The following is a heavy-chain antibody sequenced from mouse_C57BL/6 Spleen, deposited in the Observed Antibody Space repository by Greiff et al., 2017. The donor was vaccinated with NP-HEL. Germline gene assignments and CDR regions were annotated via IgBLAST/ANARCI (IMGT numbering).Heavy chain of an antibody. CDR3: ARGGRDSSGPFAY. D-gene: IGHD3-2*02. CDR1: GYTFTSYW. J-gene: IGHJ3*01. Sequence: VQLQQPGTELVKPGASVKLSCKASGYTFTSYWMHWVKQRPGQGLEWIGNINPSNGGTNYNEKFKSKATLTVDKSSSTAYMQLSSLTSEDSAVYYCARGGRDSSGPFAYWGQGTLVTVSA. V-gene: IGHV1-53*01. CDR2: INPSNGGT.